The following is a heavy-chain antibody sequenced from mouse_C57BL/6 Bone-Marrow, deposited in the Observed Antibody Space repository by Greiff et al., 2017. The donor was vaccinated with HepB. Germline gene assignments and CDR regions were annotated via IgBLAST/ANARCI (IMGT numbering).Heavy chain of an antibody. Sequence: QVQLQQSGAELVKPGASVKISCKASGYAFSSYWMNWVKQRPGKGLEWIGQIYPGDGDTNYNGKFKGKATMTADKSSSTAYMQLSNLTAEDSAVYCCAGQDLFAYWGQGTLVTVSA. CDR2: IYPGDGDT. CDR3: AGQDLFAY. V-gene: IGHV1-80*01. J-gene: IGHJ3*01. CDR1: GYAFSSYW.